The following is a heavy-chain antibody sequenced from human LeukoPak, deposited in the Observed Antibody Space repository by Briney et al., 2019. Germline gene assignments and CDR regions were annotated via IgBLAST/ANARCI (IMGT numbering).Heavy chain of an antibody. CDR2: VRYDGINK. CDR3: AKVLYGDPYFGS. V-gene: IGHV3-30*02. D-gene: IGHD4-17*01. Sequence: PGGSLRLSCAASGFSFSSYGMHWVRQAPGEGLEWVAFVRYDGINKYYAGSVKGRFTISRDNSKNTLYLQMNSLRAEDTAMYYCAKVLYGDPYFGSWGQGALVTVSS. CDR1: GFSFSSYG. J-gene: IGHJ4*02.